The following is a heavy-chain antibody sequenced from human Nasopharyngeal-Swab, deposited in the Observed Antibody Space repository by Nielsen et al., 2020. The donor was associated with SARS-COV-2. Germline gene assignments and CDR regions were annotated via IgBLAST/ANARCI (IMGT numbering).Heavy chain of an antibody. Sequence: GGSLRLSCAASGFTFSDAWMSWVRQAPGKGLEWVGRIQSKTGGGTPDYAAPVKGRFTISRDDSINTPYLQMSSLKTEDTAVYYCTTDRGANDHWGQGTLVTVSS. V-gene: IGHV3-15*01. CDR2: IQSKTGGGTP. J-gene: IGHJ5*02. CDR3: TTDRGANDH. CDR1: GFTFSDAW. D-gene: IGHD1-26*01.